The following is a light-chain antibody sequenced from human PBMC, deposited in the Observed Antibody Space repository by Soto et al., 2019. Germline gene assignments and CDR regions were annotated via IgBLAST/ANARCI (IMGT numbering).Light chain of an antibody. CDR1: QSVSSSY. CDR3: QQYGSSPWT. Sequence: EIVLTQSPGTLSLSPGERATLSCRASQSVSSSYLGWYQQKPGQAPRLLIYGASSRATGIPDRFSGSGSGTAFTLTISRLEPEDFAVYYCQQYGSSPWTFGQGTKVEIK. J-gene: IGKJ1*01. V-gene: IGKV3-20*01. CDR2: GAS.